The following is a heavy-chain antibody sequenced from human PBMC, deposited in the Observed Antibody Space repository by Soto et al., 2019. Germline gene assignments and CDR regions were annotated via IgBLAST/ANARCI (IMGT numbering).Heavy chain of an antibody. CDR2: INAGNGNT. V-gene: IGHV1-3*01. CDR3: ARVGCSSTSCYGRNWFDP. CDR1: GYTFTSYA. D-gene: IGHD2-2*01. Sequence: SVKVSCKASGYTFTSYAMHWVRQAPVQRLEWMGWINAGNGNTKYSQKFQGRVTITRDTSASTAYMELSSLRSEDTAVYYCARVGCSSTSCYGRNWFDPWGQGTLVTVSS. J-gene: IGHJ5*02.